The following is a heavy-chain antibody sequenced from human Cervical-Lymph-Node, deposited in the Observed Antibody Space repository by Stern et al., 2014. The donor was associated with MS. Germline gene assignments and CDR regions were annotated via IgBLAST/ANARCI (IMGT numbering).Heavy chain of an antibody. V-gene: IGHV1-58*01. D-gene: IGHD2/OR15-2a*01. Sequence: MQLVQSGPEVRKPGTSGKGSCKASGFTFTGCAVQWVRQARGQGLGWIGWIVNCRGKTNYGQDFPQRSTITRDMSTTTAYMELSSLRSEDTAIYYCAALSENYWGQGPLVTVSS. J-gene: IGHJ4*02. CDR2: IVNCRGKT. CDR3: AALSENY. CDR1: GFTFTGCA.